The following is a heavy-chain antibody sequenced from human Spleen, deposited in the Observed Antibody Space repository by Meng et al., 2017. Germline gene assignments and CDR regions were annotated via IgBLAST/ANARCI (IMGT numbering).Heavy chain of an antibody. D-gene: IGHD6-13*01. CDR3: ASLSPSSWYFPY. CDR1: GFNFHIYW. J-gene: IGHJ4*02. Sequence: GGSLRLSCGASGFNFHIYWMTWVRQAPGKGLEWVANIKPEGSETYYVDSLKGRFTISRDNARNSLNLQMNNLRTEDTAVYYCASLSPSSWYFPYWGQGTMVTVSS. V-gene: IGHV3-7*01. CDR2: IKPEGSET.